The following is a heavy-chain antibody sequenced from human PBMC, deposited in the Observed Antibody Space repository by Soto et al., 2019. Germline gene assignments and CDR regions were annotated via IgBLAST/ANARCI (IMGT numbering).Heavy chain of an antibody. J-gene: IGHJ4*02. V-gene: IGHV4-30-2*01. D-gene: IGHD3-22*01. CDR2: IYHSGST. Sequence: PSETLSLTCAVSGGSISSGGYSWSWIRQPPGKGLEWIGYIYHSGSTYYNPSLKSRVTISVDRSKNQFSLKLSSVTAADTAVYYCARVLDYYDSSGYYPYFDYWGQGTLVTVSS. CDR1: GGSISSGGYS. CDR3: ARVLDYYDSSGYYPYFDY.